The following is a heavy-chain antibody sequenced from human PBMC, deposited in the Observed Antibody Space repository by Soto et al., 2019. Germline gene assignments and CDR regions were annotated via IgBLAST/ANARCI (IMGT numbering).Heavy chain of an antibody. Sequence: GPGPEGPSETLSLTCTVSGGSISSGGYYWSWIRHHPGKGLEWIGYSYYSGSTYYNPSLKSRVTISVDTSKNQFSLKRSSVTAADTAVYYCARDIGAAAKPPRNNWFDPWGQGTLVTVSS. D-gene: IGHD6-13*01. CDR1: GGSISSGGYY. CDR2: SYYSGST. V-gene: IGHV4-31*03. J-gene: IGHJ5*02. CDR3: ARDIGAAAKPPRNNWFDP.